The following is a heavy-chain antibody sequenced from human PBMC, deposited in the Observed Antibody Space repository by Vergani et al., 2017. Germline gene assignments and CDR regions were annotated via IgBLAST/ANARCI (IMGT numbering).Heavy chain of an antibody. V-gene: IGHV7-4-1*02. Sequence: QVQLVQSGSELKKPGASVKVSCKASGSTFSTYGMNWVRQAPGQGLELMGWINANTGNPTYAQGFGGRFVFSLDTSVSTAYLQISSLKTEDTAVYYWARVERGYYYYYGMDVWGQGTTVTVSS. J-gene: IGHJ6*02. CDR3: ARVERGYYYYYGMDV. CDR1: GSTFSTYG. CDR2: INANTGNP.